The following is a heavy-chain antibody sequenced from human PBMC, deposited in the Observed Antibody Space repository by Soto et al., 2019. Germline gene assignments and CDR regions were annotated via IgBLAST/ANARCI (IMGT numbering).Heavy chain of an antibody. CDR2: IWYDGSNK. Sequence: QVQLVESGGGVVQPGRSLRLSCAASGFTFSSYGMHWVRQAPGKGLEWVAVIWYDGSNKYYADSVKGRFTISRDNSKNTLYLQMNSLRAADTAVYYCARDRRYYDFWSGYYYGMDVWGQGTTVTVSS. CDR3: ARDRRYYDFWSGYYYGMDV. V-gene: IGHV3-33*01. J-gene: IGHJ6*02. CDR1: GFTFSSYG. D-gene: IGHD3-3*01.